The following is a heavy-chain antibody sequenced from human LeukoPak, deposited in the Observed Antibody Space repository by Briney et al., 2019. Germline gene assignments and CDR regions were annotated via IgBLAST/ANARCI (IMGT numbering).Heavy chain of an antibody. D-gene: IGHD5-18*01. Sequence: GGSLRLSCAASGFTFSSYAMSWVRQAPGKGLEWVSAISGSGGSTYYADSVKGRFTISSDNSKNTLYLQMNSLRAEDTAVYYCAKDLFERGYSYGLFDYWGQGTLVTVSS. CDR1: GFTFSSYA. J-gene: IGHJ4*02. CDR2: ISGSGGST. CDR3: AKDLFERGYSYGLFDY. V-gene: IGHV3-23*01.